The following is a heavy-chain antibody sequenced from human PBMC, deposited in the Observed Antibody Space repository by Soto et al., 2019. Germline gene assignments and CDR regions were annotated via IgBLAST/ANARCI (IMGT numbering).Heavy chain of an antibody. Sequence: ESGGGLVEPGGSLRLSCAASGFNFSRSSMNWVRQAPGKGLEWVASISSGSNLIYYADSVRGRFTVSRDNTKNLLYLRLTSLRAEDTAIYYCARGMKTAVFYGMDVWGQGTTVTVAS. CDR1: GFNFSRSS. J-gene: IGHJ6*02. D-gene: IGHD2-2*01. CDR2: ISSGSNLI. CDR3: ARGMKTAVFYGMDV. V-gene: IGHV3-21*01.